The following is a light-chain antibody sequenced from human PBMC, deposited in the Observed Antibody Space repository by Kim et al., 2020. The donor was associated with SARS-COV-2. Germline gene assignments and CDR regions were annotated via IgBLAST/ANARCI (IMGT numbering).Light chain of an antibody. CDR3: QKYDSAPWT. Sequence: ASIGDRVTITCRASLGIRDYLAWYQQKPGEVPKLLIYAASTLQSGVPLRFSGSGSGTDFTLNISDLQPEDAATYFCQKYDSAPWTFGQGTKVDIK. CDR1: LGIRDY. V-gene: IGKV1-27*01. CDR2: AAS. J-gene: IGKJ1*01.